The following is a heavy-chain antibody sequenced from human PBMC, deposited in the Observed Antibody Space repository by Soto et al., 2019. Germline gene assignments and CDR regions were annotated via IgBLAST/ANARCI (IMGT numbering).Heavy chain of an antibody. V-gene: IGHV4-59*01. Sequence: SETLSLTCTVSGGSISSYYWSWIRQPPGKGLEWIGYIYYSGSTNYNPSLKSRVTISVDTSKNQFSLKLSSVTAADTAVYYCARANSGDYFADDYWGQGTLVTVSS. CDR2: IYYSGST. J-gene: IGHJ4*02. CDR3: ARANSGDYFADDY. CDR1: GGSISSYY. D-gene: IGHD4-17*01.